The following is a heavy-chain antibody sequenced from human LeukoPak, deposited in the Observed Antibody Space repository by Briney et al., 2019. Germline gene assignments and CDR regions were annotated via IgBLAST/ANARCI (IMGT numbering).Heavy chain of an antibody. V-gene: IGHV3-20*04. D-gene: IGHD3-22*01. CDR2: INWNGGST. Sequence: GSLRLSCAASGFNFDEYGMSWVRQAPGKGLEWVSGINWNGGSTGYADSVKGRFTISRDNAKNSLYLQMNSLRAEDTALYYCVRGLDTSGLMADYWGQGTLVTVSS. J-gene: IGHJ4*02. CDR1: GFNFDEYG. CDR3: VRGLDTSGLMADY.